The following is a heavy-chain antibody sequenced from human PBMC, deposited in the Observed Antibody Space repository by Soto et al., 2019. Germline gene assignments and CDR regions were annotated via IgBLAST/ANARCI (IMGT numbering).Heavy chain of an antibody. CDR3: AKDTSKYSTNWSAYYGVDV. CDR1: GFTFSSFG. CDR2: ISFDGSNK. J-gene: IGHJ6*02. D-gene: IGHD2-2*01. V-gene: IGHV3-30*18. Sequence: QVQLVESGGGVVQPGRSLRLSCAASGFTFSSFGMHWVRQAPGKGLEWVSGISFDGSNKYYADSVKGRFTISRDNSKNKRSLQMNSLKAEDTSVYYCAKDTSKYSTNWSAYYGVDVWCQGTAGSVAS.